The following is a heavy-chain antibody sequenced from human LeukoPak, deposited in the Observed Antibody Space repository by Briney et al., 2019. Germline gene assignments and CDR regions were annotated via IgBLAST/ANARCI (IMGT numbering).Heavy chain of an antibody. Sequence: SETLSLTCAVYGGSFSGYYWSWIRQPPGKGLEWIGEINHSGGTNYNPSLKSRVTISVDTSKNQFSLKLSSVTAADTAVYYCARSLWGSSWYYYWGQGTLVTVSS. CDR1: GGSFSGYY. V-gene: IGHV4-34*01. CDR3: ARSLWGSSWYYY. CDR2: INHSGGT. J-gene: IGHJ4*02. D-gene: IGHD6-13*01.